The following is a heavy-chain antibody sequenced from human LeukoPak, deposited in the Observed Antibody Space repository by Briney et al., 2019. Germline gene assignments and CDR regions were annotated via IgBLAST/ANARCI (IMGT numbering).Heavy chain of an antibody. D-gene: IGHD6-19*01. Sequence: PGRSLRLSCAASGFTFDDYAVHWVRQAPEKGLEWVSGISWDGGSIGYANSVQGRFTVSRDNAKNSLYLQVNSLRPEDTAFYYCAKARSGSGWFSDFEYWGQGTLATVSS. CDR3: AKARSGSGWFSDFEY. V-gene: IGHV3-9*01. CDR2: ISWDGGSI. CDR1: GFTFDDYA. J-gene: IGHJ4*02.